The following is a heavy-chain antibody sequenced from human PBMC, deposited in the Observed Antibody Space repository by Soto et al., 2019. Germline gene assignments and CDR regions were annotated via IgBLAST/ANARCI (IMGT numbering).Heavy chain of an antibody. V-gene: IGHV4-31*03. Sequence: LSLTCTVSGGSISSGGYYWSWIRQHPGKGLEWIGYIYYSGSTYYNPSLKSRVTISVDTSKNQFSLKLSSVTAADTAVYYCARDRSGYRGYDLPRGNYYGMDVWGQGTTVTVSS. D-gene: IGHD5-12*01. CDR2: IYYSGST. J-gene: IGHJ6*02. CDR3: ARDRSGYRGYDLPRGNYYGMDV. CDR1: GGSISSGGYY.